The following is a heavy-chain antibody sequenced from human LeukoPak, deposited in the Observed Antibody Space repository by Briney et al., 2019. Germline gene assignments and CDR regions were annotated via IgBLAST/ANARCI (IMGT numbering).Heavy chain of an antibody. J-gene: IGHJ4*02. Sequence: TGGSLRLSCAASGFTFSSYGMHWVRQAPGKGLEWVAFIRYDGSNKYYADSVKGRFTISRDNSKNTLYLQMNSLRAEDTAVYHCANMESYNSGGYYFGKIDYWGQGTLVTVSS. D-gene: IGHD3-22*01. CDR2: IRYDGSNK. CDR3: ANMESYNSGGYYFGKIDY. V-gene: IGHV3-30*02. CDR1: GFTFSSYG.